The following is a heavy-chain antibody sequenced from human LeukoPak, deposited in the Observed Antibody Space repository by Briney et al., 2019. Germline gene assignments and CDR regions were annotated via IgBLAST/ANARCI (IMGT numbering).Heavy chain of an antibody. J-gene: IGHJ4*02. Sequence: GASVKVSCKASGYTFTSYDINWVRQATGQGLEWMGWMNPNSGNTGYAQKFQGRVTMTRNTSISTAYMELSSLRSEDTAVYYCARSGLRHNYFDYWGQGTLVTVSS. CDR1: GYTFTSYD. CDR3: ARSGLRHNYFDY. CDR2: MNPNSGNT. D-gene: IGHD5-12*01. V-gene: IGHV1-8*01.